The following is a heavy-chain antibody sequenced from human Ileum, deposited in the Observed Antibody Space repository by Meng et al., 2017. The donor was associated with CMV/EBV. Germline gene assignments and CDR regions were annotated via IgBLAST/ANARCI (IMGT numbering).Heavy chain of an antibody. J-gene: IGHJ4*02. CDR3: ARDGLDGRYFDY. CDR1: GYTFTSNN. Sequence: QVHLVQSGSELKKPGASVKVSCKTSGYTFTSNNIIWVRQAPGQGPEWMGWIDTNTGNPTYAQDFTGRFVFSLDTSVSTAYLQISSLKAEDTAVYYCARDGLDGRYFDYWGQGTLVTVSS. V-gene: IGHV7-4-1*02. D-gene: IGHD2-2*03. CDR2: IDTNTGNP.